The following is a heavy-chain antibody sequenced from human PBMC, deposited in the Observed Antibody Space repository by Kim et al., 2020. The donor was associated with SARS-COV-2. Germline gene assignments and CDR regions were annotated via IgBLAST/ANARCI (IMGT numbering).Heavy chain of an antibody. CDR2: ISWDGGST. D-gene: IGHD6-13*01. Sequence: GGSLRLSCAASGFTFDDYTMHWVRQAPGKGLEWVSLISWDGGSTYYADSVKGRFTISRDNSKNSLYLQMNSLRTEDTALYYCAKDLSSKGYYYYYGMDVWGQGTTVTVSS. V-gene: IGHV3-43*01. J-gene: IGHJ6*02. CDR3: AKDLSSKGYYYYYGMDV. CDR1: GFTFDDYT.